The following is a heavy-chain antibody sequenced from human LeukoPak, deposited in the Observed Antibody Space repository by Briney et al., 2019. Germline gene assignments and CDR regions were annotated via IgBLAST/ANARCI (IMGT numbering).Heavy chain of an antibody. CDR1: GGSISSSSYY. D-gene: IGHD3-9*01. CDR2: IYYSGST. V-gene: IGHV4-39*01. CDR3: ARHLGGYDILTAYNWFDP. J-gene: IGHJ5*02. Sequence: SETLSLTCTVSGGSISSSSYYWGWIRQPPGKGLEWIGSIYYSGSTYYNPSLKSRVTISVDTSKNQFSLKLSSVTAADTAVYYCARHLGGYDILTAYNWFDPWGQGTLVTVSS.